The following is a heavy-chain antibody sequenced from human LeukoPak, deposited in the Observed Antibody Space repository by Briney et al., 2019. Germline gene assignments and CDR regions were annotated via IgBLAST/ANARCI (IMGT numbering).Heavy chain of an antibody. CDR1: GFTVSTNY. CDR3: ASDLSRDGHNYPFDY. Sequence: PGGSLRLSCAASGFTVSTNYMSWVRQAPGKGLEWVSVIYSGGSTYYADSVKGRFTISRDNSKNTLYLQMNSLRAEDTAVYYCASDLSRDGHNYPFDYWGQGTLVTVSS. D-gene: IGHD5-24*01. CDR2: IYSGGST. J-gene: IGHJ4*02. V-gene: IGHV3-66*02.